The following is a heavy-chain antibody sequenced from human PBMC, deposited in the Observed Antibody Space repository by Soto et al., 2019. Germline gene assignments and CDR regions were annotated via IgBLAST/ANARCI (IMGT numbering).Heavy chain of an antibody. CDR3: ARDTNGLSY. V-gene: IGHV3-74*01. D-gene: IGHD2-8*01. CDR2: IEGDGRRT. CDR1: GFTFSHHR. Sequence: EVQLVESGGGLVHPGGSLRLSCVASGFTFSHHRMHWVRQVPGKGLVWVSCIEGDGRRTRYADSVKGRFTMSRDNANNTVSLQMNSLRVDDTAVYYCARDTNGLSYWCQGTLVTVSS. J-gene: IGHJ4*02.